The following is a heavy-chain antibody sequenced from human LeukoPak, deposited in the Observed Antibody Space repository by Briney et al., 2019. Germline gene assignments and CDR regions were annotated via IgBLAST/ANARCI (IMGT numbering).Heavy chain of an antibody. V-gene: IGHV3-23*01. D-gene: IGHD3-10*01. Sequence: GGSLRLSCAVSGFTFSSQAMSWVRQAPGKGLEWLSGISESGDATFNIDSVKGRFTISRDNSKNTLYLQKDSLRAEDTAVYYCAKDPEFWGQGILVTVSS. CDR3: AKDPEF. CDR1: GFTFSSQA. CDR2: ISESGDAT. J-gene: IGHJ4*02.